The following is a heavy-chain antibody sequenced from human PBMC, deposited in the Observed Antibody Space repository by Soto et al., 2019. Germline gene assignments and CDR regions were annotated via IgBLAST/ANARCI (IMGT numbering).Heavy chain of an antibody. V-gene: IGHV5-51*01. CDR3: ARHRAAMVKPQTYYYGMDV. D-gene: IGHD5-18*01. CDR2: IYPGDSDT. J-gene: IGHJ6*02. CDR1: GYSFTSYW. Sequence: GESLKISCKGSGYSFTSYWIGWVRQMPGKGLEWMGIIYPGDSDTRYSPSFQGQVTISADKSISTAYLQWSSLKASDTAMYYCARHRAAMVKPQTYYYGMDVWGQGTTVTVSS.